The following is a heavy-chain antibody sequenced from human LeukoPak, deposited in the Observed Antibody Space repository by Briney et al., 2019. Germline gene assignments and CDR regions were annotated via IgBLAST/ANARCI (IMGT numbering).Heavy chain of an antibody. D-gene: IGHD6-13*01. CDR1: GFTFSSYG. CDR2: IRYDGSNK. Sequence: PGGSLRLSCAASGFTFSSYGMHWVRQAPGKGLEWVAFIRYDGSNKYYADSVKGRFTISRDNSKNTLYLQMNSLRAEDTAVYYCAKDQVAAAGIDAEYFQHWGQGTLVTVSS. V-gene: IGHV3-30*02. J-gene: IGHJ1*01. CDR3: AKDQVAAAGIDAEYFQH.